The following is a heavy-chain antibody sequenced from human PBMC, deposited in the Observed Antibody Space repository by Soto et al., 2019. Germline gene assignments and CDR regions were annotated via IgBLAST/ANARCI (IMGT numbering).Heavy chain of an antibody. J-gene: IGHJ4*02. CDR2: IYTSGST. CDR3: ARVGGSGSYLNFDY. CDR1: GGSISSYY. V-gene: IGHV4-4*07. D-gene: IGHD1-26*01. Sequence: SETLSLTCTVSGGSISSYYWSWIRQPAGKGLEWIGRIYTSGSTNYNPSLKSRVTMSVDTSKNQFSLKLSSVTAADTAVYYCARVGGSGSYLNFDYWRQGTLVTVSS.